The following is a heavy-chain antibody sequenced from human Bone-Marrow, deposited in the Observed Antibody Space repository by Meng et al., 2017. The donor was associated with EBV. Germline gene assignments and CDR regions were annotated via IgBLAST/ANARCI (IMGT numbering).Heavy chain of an antibody. CDR3: ARVPGDY. CDR1: GFTFSSYS. J-gene: IGHJ4*02. V-gene: IGHV3-21*01. Sequence: EVQLVESGGXLVKPGXSLRLSCAASGFTFSSYSMNWVRQAPGKGLEWVSSISSSSSYIYYADSLKGRFTISRDNAKNSLSLQMNSLRAEDTAVYYCARVPGDYWGQGTLGTVSS. CDR2: ISSSSSYI.